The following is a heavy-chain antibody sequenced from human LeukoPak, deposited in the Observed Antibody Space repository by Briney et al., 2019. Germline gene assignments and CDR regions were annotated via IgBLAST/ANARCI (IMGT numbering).Heavy chain of an antibody. V-gene: IGHV3-23*01. D-gene: IGHD4-17*01. CDR2: VIITGVSK. CDR1: GFTFSNYA. CDR3: ARNMTSVTTGGDAFDL. J-gene: IGHJ3*01. Sequence: PGGSLRLSCAASGFTFSNYAMSWVRQAPGRGLEWVSTVIITGVSKYYADSLKGRFTISRDNSKNTLYLQMNSLRAEDTAVYYCARNMTSVTTGGDAFDLWGQGTMVTVSS.